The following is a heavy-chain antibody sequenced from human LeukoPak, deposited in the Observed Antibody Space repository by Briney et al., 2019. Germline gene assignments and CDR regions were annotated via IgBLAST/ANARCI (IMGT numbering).Heavy chain of an antibody. J-gene: IGHJ3*01. CDR3: ASPLNYDTSGYFDFDV. CDR2: IYTSGGT. D-gene: IGHD3-22*01. CDR1: GGSIGSDSY. V-gene: IGHV4-4*09. Sequence: PSETLSLTCIVSGGSIGSDSYWGWLRQPPGKGLECIGYIYTSGGTNYNPSLKSRFTVSVDTSKNQFSLKLRSVNAADTAVYYCASPLNYDTSGYFDFDVWGQGTMVTVSS.